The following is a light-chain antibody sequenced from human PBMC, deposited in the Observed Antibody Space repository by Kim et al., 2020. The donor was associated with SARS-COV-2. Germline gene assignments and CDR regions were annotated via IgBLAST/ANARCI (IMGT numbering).Light chain of an antibody. J-gene: IGKJ2*01. V-gene: IGKV1-5*03. CDR1: QSVSSW. Sequence: DIQMTQSPSTLSASVGDRVTITCRASQSVSSWLAWYQQKPGKAPKLLIYKASTLEGGVPSRFSGRGSGTESPLTINTLQPDDFATYSGQQYASQPYTFGQGTNLPI. CDR3: QQYASQPYT. CDR2: KAS.